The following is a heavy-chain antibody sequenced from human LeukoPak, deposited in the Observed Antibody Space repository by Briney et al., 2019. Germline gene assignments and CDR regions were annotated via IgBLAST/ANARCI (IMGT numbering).Heavy chain of an antibody. V-gene: IGHV3-15*01. CDR3: TTEVGATLYYYYYYMDV. CDR2: IKSKNDGETT. J-gene: IGHJ6*03. CDR1: GFTFSNAW. Sequence: GGSLRLSCAASGFTFSNAWMSWVRQAPGKGLEWVGRIKSKNDGETTEYAAPVKDRFTISRDDSKNTLYLQMNSLKTEDTAVYYCTTEVGATLYYYYYYMDVWGKGTTVTVSS. D-gene: IGHD1-26*01.